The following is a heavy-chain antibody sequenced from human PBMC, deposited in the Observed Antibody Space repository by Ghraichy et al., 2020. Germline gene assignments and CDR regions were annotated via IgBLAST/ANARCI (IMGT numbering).Heavy chain of an antibody. D-gene: IGHD3-9*01. CDR3: ARETLRYFDWLPVGMDV. CDR2: IYYSGST. J-gene: IGHJ6*02. V-gene: IGHV4-61*01. CDR1: GGSVSSGSYY. Sequence: SQTLSLTCTVSGGSVSSGSYYWSWIRQPPGKGLEWIGYIYYSGSTNYNPSLKSRVTISVDTSKNQFSLKLSSVTAADTAVYYCARETLRYFDWLPVGMDVWGQGTTVTVSS.